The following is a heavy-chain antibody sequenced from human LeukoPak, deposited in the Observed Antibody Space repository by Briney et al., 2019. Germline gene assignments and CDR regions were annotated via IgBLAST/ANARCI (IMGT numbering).Heavy chain of an antibody. J-gene: IGHJ4*02. V-gene: IGHV3-23*01. CDR2: ISGSGGST. CDR3: ARDHGGSWYFGYYFDY. Sequence: GGSLRLSCAASGFTFSSYAMSWVRQAPGKGLEWVSAISGSGGSTYYADSVKGRFTISRDNSKNTLYLQMNSLRAEDTAVYYCARDHGGSWYFGYYFDYWGQGTLVTVSS. CDR1: GFTFSSYA. D-gene: IGHD3-16*01.